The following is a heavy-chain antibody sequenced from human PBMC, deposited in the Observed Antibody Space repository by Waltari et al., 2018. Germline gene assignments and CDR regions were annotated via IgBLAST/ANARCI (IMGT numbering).Heavy chain of an antibody. CDR2: ISDDAERT. Sequence: EVQVVESGGGLVQPGGSLRLSCAASGFTFSSYGMSWVRQAPGKGLEWVSLISDDAERTYYADSVKGRFTGSRDNSKNTLYLQMSSLRVEDTAVYYCAKEGMKKGPFDCWGQGTLVTVSS. D-gene: IGHD3-10*01. J-gene: IGHJ4*02. CDR1: GFTFSSYG. V-gene: IGHV3-23*04. CDR3: AKEGMKKGPFDC.